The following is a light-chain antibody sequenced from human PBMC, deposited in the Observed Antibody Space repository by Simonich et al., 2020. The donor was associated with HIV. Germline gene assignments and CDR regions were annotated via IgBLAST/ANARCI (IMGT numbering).Light chain of an antibody. Sequence: EMVMTQSPATLSLSPGERATLSCRASQRVSSNLAWYQQTTGQAPTLLIDDASARATGIPARFSGSGSGTEFTLTINRMQSEDFAVYYCQQYNNWPRTFGLGTKVEMK. CDR3: QQYNNWPRT. J-gene: IGKJ1*01. CDR1: QRVSSN. CDR2: DAS. V-gene: IGKV3-15*01.